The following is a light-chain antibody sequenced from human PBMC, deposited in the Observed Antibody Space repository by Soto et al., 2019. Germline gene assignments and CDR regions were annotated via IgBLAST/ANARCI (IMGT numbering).Light chain of an antibody. CDR2: DAS. J-gene: IGKJ1*01. V-gene: IGKV3-20*01. CDR3: HQYGTSPQT. CDR1: QSVSNTH. Sequence: EIVLTQSPGSLSVSPWESPTLSCRASQSVSNTHVAWYQQRPGQAPRLLIYDASRRDIGVPDRFSGSGSGTDFTLTISGLEPEDFAVYFCHQYGTSPQTFGQGTKVDIK.